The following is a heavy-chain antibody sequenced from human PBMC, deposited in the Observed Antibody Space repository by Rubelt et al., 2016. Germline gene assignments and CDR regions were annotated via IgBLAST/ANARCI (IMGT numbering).Heavy chain of an antibody. J-gene: IGHJ4*02. D-gene: IGHD4-17*01. CDR1: GFTFSNAW. Sequence: EVQLVESGGGLVKPGGSLRLSCAASGFTFSNAWMNWVRQAPGKGLEWVGRIKSKAGGGTIDYAARVTGRFTISRDDSKNTLYLQIKNLKTDDTGVYYCSWMTTVTTIGYWGQGTLVIVSS. CDR3: SWMTTVTTIGY. CDR2: IKSKAGGGTI. V-gene: IGHV3-15*07.